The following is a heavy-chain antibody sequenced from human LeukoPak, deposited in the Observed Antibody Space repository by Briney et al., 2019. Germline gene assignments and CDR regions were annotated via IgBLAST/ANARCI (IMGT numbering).Heavy chain of an antibody. Sequence: GGSLRLSCAASGFTFNNYEMNWVRQAPGKGLEWVSYISSSGGARYYADSVKGRFTISRDNSKNTLYLQMNSLRAEDTAVYYCAKEGSSSSLFLDYWGQGTLVTVSS. CDR2: ISSSGGAR. CDR3: AKEGSSSSLFLDY. V-gene: IGHV3-48*03. D-gene: IGHD6-6*01. CDR1: GFTFNNYE. J-gene: IGHJ4*02.